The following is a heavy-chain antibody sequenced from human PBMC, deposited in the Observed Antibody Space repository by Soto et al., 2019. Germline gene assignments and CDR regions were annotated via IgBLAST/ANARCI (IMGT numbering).Heavy chain of an antibody. D-gene: IGHD6-19*01. CDR3: AMLGGWSGGSSGMDV. J-gene: IGHJ6*02. CDR2: IRRKANSYTT. V-gene: IGHV3-72*01. Sequence: EVQLVESGGGLVQPGGSLRLSCAASGLIFSDYPMDWVRQAPGKGLEWVGRIRRKANSYTTEYAASVKGRFTISRDDSKIALYLELKSLKSEDTAVYYCAMLGGWSGGSSGMDVWGQGTTVTVSS. CDR1: GLIFSDYP.